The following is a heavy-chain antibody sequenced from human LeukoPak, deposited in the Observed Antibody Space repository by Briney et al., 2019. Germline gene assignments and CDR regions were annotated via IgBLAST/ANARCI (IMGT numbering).Heavy chain of an antibody. J-gene: IGHJ4*02. V-gene: IGHV4-34*01. CDR3: ARHSTFFGVVIIKGRVRGPFDY. D-gene: IGHD3-3*01. Sequence: PSETLSLTCAVYGGSFSGYYWSWIRQPPGKGLEWIGEINHSGSTNYNPSLTSRVTISVDTSKNQFSLKLSSVTAADTAVYYCARHSTFFGVVIIKGRVRGPFDYWGQGTLVTVSS. CDR2: INHSGST. CDR1: GGSFSGYY.